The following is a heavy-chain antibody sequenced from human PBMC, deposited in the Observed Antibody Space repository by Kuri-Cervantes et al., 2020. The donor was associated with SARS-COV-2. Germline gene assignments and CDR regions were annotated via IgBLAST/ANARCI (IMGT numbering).Heavy chain of an antibody. D-gene: IGHD6-19*01. J-gene: IGHJ2*01. Sequence: SVKVSCNASGGTFSSYAISWVRQAPGQGLEWMVGIIPIFGTANYAQKFQGRVTITSDESTSTAYMELSSLRSEDTAVYYCARVGPRGTGIAVAGYWYFDLWGRGTLVTVSS. CDR3: ARVGPRGTGIAVAGYWYFDL. V-gene: IGHV1-69*13. CDR1: GGTFSSYA. CDR2: IIPIFGTA.